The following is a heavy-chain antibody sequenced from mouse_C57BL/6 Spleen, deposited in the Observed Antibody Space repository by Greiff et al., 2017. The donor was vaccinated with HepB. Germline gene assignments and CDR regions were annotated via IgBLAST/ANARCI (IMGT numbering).Heavy chain of an antibody. CDR3: ARADYYYGSSYDY. Sequence: EVKLMESEGGLVQPGSSMKLSCTASGFTFSDYYMAWVRQVPEKGLEWVANINYDGSSTYYLDSLKSRFIISRDNAKNILYLQMSSLKSEDTATYYCARADYYYGSSYDYWGQGTTLTVSS. CDR1: GFTFSDYY. CDR2: INYDGSST. V-gene: IGHV5-16*01. D-gene: IGHD1-1*01. J-gene: IGHJ2*01.